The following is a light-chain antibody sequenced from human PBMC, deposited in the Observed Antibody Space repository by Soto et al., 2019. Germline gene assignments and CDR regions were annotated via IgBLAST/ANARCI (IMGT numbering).Light chain of an antibody. V-gene: IGKV1-33*01. J-gene: IGKJ4*01. CDR3: QQYDNLVT. Sequence: DIQMTQSPSSLSASVGDRVTITCQASQDINNYLNWYQQKPGKAPKLLIYDASDLETGVPSRFGGSGSGTDFTFTISSLQPEDIATYYCQQYDNLVTFGGGTKVDIK. CDR2: DAS. CDR1: QDINNY.